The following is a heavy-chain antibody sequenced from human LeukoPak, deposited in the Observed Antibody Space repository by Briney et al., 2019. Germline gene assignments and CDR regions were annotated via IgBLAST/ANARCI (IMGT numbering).Heavy chain of an antibody. J-gene: IGHJ6*03. V-gene: IGHV4-4*07. CDR1: GASISSYY. CDR2: IYTSGST. CDR3: ARESQYTLGYYMDV. Sequence: SETLSLTCTVSGASISSYYWSWIRQPAGKGLEWLGRIYTSGSTNYNPSLKSRVTMSVDTSKNQFSLKLSSVTAADTAVYYCARESQYTLGYYMDVWGRGTTVTVSS. D-gene: IGHD2-2*02.